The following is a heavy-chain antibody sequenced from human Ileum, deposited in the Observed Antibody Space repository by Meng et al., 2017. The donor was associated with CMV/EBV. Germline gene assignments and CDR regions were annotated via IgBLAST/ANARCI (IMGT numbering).Heavy chain of an antibody. CDR2: INPNSGGA. V-gene: IGHV1-2*02. D-gene: IGHD1-26*01. J-gene: IGHJ5*02. Sequence: KFSGDTFTGYYFHWGRQAPGQGLEWMGWINPNSGGATYAQKFRGRVTMTRDTSISTAYMELSRLKSDDTAVYYCARDPEGGTGVWFDPWGQGTLVTVSS. CDR3: ARDPEGGTGVWFDP. CDR1: GDTFTGYY.